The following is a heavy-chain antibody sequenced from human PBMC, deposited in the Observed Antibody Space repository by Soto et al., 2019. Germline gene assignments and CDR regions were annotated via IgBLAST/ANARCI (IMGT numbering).Heavy chain of an antibody. D-gene: IGHD2-8*01. CDR3: ARDTNGLNY. CDR1: GLIFSNYK. V-gene: IGHV3-74*01. J-gene: IGHJ4*02. Sequence: GGSLRLSCAASGLIFSNYKMHWVRQAPGKGLVWVSRINTDGSITDYADSVKGRFTVSRDNAKNTMYLQMNSLTADDTAVYYCARDTNGLNYWGQGTRVTVAS. CDR2: INTDGSIT.